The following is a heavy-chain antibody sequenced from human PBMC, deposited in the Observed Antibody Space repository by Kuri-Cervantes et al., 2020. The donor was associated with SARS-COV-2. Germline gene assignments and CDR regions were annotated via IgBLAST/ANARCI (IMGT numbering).Heavy chain of an antibody. Sequence: GESLKISCAASGFTFSNYGMHCVRQAPDKGLEWVALVSYDGSYKYYAGSVRGRFTISRDNSNKTVYLQMNSLRTEDTAVYYCAKSRSEGGGFFDYGVDVWGQGTTVTVSS. CDR3: AKSRSEGGGFFDYGVDV. J-gene: IGHJ6*02. CDR1: GFTFSNYG. CDR2: VSYDGSYK. D-gene: IGHD3-3*01. V-gene: IGHV3-30*18.